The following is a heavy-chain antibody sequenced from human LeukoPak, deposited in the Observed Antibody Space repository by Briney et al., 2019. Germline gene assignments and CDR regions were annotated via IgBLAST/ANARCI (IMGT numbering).Heavy chain of an antibody. J-gene: IGHJ4*02. V-gene: IGHV4-59*08. CDR2: IYSSGST. CDR1: GGSISSYY. D-gene: IGHD3-10*01. Sequence: SGTLSLTCTVSGGSISSYYWSWIRQPPGKGLEWIGYIYSSGSTNYNPSLKSRVTISVDTSKNQFSLKLTSVTAADTAVYYCARTYYFGSGSYHFDYWGQGTLVTVSS. CDR3: ARTYYFGSGSYHFDY.